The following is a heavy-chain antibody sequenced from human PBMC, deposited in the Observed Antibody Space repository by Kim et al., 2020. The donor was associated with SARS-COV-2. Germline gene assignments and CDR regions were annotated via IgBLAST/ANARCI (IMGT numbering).Heavy chain of an antibody. V-gene: IGHV4-39*01. CDR3: ARRAGSSWYMDY. Sequence: SETLSLTCTVSGGSISSSNHYWGWIRQPPGKGLEWIGSIDYSGSTYYNPSLTYYNPSLKSRVTISVDTSKNQFSLKLSSVTAADTAVYYCARRAGSSWYMDYWGQGTLVTVSS. CDR2: IDYSGST. D-gene: IGHD6-13*01. J-gene: IGHJ4*02. CDR1: GGSISSSNHY.